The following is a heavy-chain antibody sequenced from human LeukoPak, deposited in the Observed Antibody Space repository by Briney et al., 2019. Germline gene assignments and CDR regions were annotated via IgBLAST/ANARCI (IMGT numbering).Heavy chain of an antibody. D-gene: IGHD3-22*01. V-gene: IGHV1-8*03. CDR3: ARDGDPYYYDNSDSPRSGFDI. CDR2: MNPNSGNT. CDR1: GYTFTSYD. J-gene: IGHJ3*02. Sequence: ASVKVSCKASGYTFTSYDINWVRQATGQGLEWMGWMNPNSGNTGYAQKFQGRVTITRNTSISTAYMELSSLRSEDTAVYYCARDGDPYYYDNSDSPRSGFDIWGQGTMVTVSS.